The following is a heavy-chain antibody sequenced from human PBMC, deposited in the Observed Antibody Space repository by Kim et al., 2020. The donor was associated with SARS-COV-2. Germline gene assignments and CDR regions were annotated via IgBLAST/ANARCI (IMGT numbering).Heavy chain of an antibody. CDR1: GFTFSSYG. CDR2: ISYDGSNK. CDR3: AKCGRPTYSGTWDYYYYYGMDV. Sequence: GGSLRLSCAASGFTFSSYGMHWVRQAPGKGLEWVAVISYDGSNKYYADSVKGRFTISRDNSKNTLYLQMNSLRAEDTAVYYCAKCGRPTYSGTWDYYYYYGMDVWGQGTTVTVSS. D-gene: IGHD5-12*01. V-gene: IGHV3-30*18. J-gene: IGHJ6*02.